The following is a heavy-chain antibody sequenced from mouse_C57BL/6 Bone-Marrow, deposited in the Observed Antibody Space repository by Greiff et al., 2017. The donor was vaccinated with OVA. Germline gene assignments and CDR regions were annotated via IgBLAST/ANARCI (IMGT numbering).Heavy chain of an antibody. J-gene: IGHJ2*01. CDR3: ARVSIYYYGSSSI. Sequence: QVQLQQPGAELVKPGASVKLSCKASGYTFTSYWMHWVKQRPGQGLEWIGMIHPNSGSTNYNEKFKSKATLTVDKSSSTAYMQLSSLTSEDSAVYYCARVSIYYYGSSSIWGQGTTLTVSS. CDR1: GYTFTSYW. D-gene: IGHD1-1*01. CDR2: IHPNSGST. V-gene: IGHV1-64*01.